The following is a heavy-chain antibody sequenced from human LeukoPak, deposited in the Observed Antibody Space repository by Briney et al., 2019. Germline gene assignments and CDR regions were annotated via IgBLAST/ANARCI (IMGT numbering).Heavy chain of an antibody. J-gene: IGHJ5*02. CDR3: ARVIGYCSGGSCHYWFDP. D-gene: IGHD2-15*01. CDR2: IYYSGST. CDR1: GGSISSYY. V-gene: IGHV4-59*01. Sequence: SETLSLTCTVSGGSISSYYWSWIRQPPGKGLEWIGYIYYSGSTNYNPSLKSRVTISVDTSKNQFSLKLSSVTAADTAVYYCARVIGYCSGGSCHYWFDPWGQGTLVTVSS.